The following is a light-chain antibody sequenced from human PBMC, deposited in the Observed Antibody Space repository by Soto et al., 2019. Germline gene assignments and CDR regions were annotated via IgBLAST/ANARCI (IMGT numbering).Light chain of an antibody. CDR1: QSLSSNY. V-gene: IGKV3-20*01. Sequence: EIVLTQSPGALSLSPGERAILSCRASQSLSSNYLAWYQQKPGQAPGLLIYATSSRATGIPDRFSASGSGTDCTLTISRLEPEDSAVYYCQQFGYFGGGTKVEIK. CDR3: QQFGY. J-gene: IGKJ4*01. CDR2: ATS.